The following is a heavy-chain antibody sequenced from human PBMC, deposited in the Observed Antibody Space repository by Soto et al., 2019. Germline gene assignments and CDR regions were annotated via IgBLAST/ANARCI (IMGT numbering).Heavy chain of an antibody. CDR1: CGSISSSNW. D-gene: IGHD2-21*02. CDR2: IYHSGST. J-gene: IGHJ6*02. Sequence: SETLSLTCAVSCGSISSSNWWSWVRQPPGKGLEWIGEIYHSGSTNYNPSLKSRVTISVDKSKNQFSLKLSSVTAADTAVYYCARVMGGGDYYYYYYGMDVWGQGTTVTVSS. V-gene: IGHV4-4*02. CDR3: ARVMGGGDYYYYYYGMDV.